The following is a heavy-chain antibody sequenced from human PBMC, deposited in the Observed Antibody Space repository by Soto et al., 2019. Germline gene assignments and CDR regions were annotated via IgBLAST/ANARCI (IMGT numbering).Heavy chain of an antibody. V-gene: IGHV1-69*13. CDR3: ATVLRYFDWLSSPPYYYYGMDV. CDR2: IIPIFGTA. J-gene: IGHJ6*02. Sequence: ASVKVSCKASGGTFSSYAISWVRQAPGQGLEWMGGIIPIFGTANYAQKFQGRVTITADESTSTAYMELSSLRSEDTAVYYCATVLRYFDWLSSPPYYYYGMDVWGQGTTVTISS. CDR1: GGTFSSYA. D-gene: IGHD3-9*01.